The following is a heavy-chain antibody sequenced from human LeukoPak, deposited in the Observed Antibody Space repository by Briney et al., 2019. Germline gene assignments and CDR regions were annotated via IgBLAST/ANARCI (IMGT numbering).Heavy chain of an antibody. Sequence: GGSLRLSCAASRFTFSTYGMSWVRQAPGKGLEWVSGISGSGGSTYYADSVKGRFTFSRDNSKNTLYLQMNSLRAEDTAVYFCAKTLGGATTFFDYWGQGTLVTVFS. V-gene: IGHV3-23*01. CDR2: ISGSGGST. CDR1: RFTFSTYG. CDR3: AKTLGGATTFFDY. D-gene: IGHD1-26*01. J-gene: IGHJ4*02.